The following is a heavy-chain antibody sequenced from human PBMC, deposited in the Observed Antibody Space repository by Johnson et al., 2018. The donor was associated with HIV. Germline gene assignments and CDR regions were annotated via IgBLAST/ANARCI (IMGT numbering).Heavy chain of an antibody. CDR2: ISYDGSNK. CDR1: GFTFSNYA. Sequence: VQLVESGGGVVQPGRSLRLSCAASGFTFSNYAMHWVRQAPGKGLEWVAVISYDGSNKYYGDSVKGRLTISRDNSKNTLYLQMKILRAEDTAVYYCTYSSDWSPGALDIWGQGTMVTVSS. D-gene: IGHD6-19*01. CDR3: TYSSDWSPGALDI. J-gene: IGHJ3*02. V-gene: IGHV3-30*04.